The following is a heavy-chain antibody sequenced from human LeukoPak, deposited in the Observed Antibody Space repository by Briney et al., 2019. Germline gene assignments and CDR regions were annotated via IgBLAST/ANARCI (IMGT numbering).Heavy chain of an antibody. D-gene: IGHD3-22*01. CDR3: ARGTYYDSSASSGVRLFDY. CDR1: GYIFTGYY. V-gene: IGHV1-2*02. CDR2: INLASGRT. J-gene: IGHJ4*02. Sequence: ASVKVSCRASGYIFTGYYMHWIRQAPGQGLEWMGWINLASGRTNYAQNFQDRGTMTSDTSINTAYMELSRLGSHDTALYYCARGTYYDSSASSGVRLFDYWGQGTLVTVSS.